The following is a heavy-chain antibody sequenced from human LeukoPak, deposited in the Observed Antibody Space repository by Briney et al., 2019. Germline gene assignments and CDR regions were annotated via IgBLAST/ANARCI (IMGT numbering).Heavy chain of an antibody. CDR1: GYTFTGYY. V-gene: IGHV1-2*02. D-gene: IGHD4-17*01. J-gene: IGHJ4*02. Sequence: ASVKVSCKASGYTFTGYYMHWVRQAPGQGLEWMGWINPNSGGTNYAQKFQGRVTMTRDTSISTAYMELSRLRSDDTAVYYCASLTNYDYGDYALDYWGQGTLVTVSS. CDR2: INPNSGGT. CDR3: ASLTNYDYGDYALDY.